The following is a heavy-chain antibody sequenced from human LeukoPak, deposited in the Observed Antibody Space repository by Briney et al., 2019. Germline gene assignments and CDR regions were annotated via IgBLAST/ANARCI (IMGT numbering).Heavy chain of an antibody. Sequence: ASVKVSCTASGGTFSDFAINWVRQAPGQGLEWMGGIIPIYGTADYAQKFRGRVTITADASTTTFYMELSSLRSEDTAVYYCASSQPDPQHQEPFDYWGQGTLVAVSS. D-gene: IGHD1-26*01. CDR1: GGTFSDFA. J-gene: IGHJ4*02. CDR3: ASSQPDPQHQEPFDY. V-gene: IGHV1-69*13. CDR2: IIPIYGTA.